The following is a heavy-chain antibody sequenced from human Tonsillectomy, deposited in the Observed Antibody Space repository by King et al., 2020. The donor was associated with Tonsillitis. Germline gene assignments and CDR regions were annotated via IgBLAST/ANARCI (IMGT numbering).Heavy chain of an antibody. CDR3: AKDPYGPNRNYFDY. CDR1: GFTFSSYG. Sequence: QLVQSGGGVVQPGRSLRLSCAASGFTFSSYGMHWVRQAPGKGLEWVAVISYDGSNKYYADSVKGRFTISRDNSKNTLYLQMNSLRAEDTAVYYCAKDPYGPNRNYFDYWGQGTLVTVSS. D-gene: IGHD3-10*01. CDR2: ISYDGSNK. J-gene: IGHJ4*02. V-gene: IGHV3-30*18.